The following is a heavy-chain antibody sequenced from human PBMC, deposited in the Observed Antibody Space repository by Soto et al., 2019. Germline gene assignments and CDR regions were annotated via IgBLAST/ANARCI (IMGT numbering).Heavy chain of an antibody. CDR2: ISGSGGST. V-gene: IGHV3-23*01. D-gene: IGHD2-2*01. CDR1: GFTFSSYA. CDR3: AKGTWVPAAIFGAFDI. J-gene: IGHJ3*02. Sequence: GGSLRLSCAASGFTFSSYAMSWVRQAPGKGLEWVSAISGSGGSTYYADSVRGRFTISRDNSKNTLYLQMNSLRAEDTAVYYCAKGTWVPAAIFGAFDIWGQGTMVTVSS.